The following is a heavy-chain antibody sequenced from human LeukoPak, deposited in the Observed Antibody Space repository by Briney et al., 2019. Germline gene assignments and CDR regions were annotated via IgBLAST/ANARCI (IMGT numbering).Heavy chain of an antibody. J-gene: IGHJ3*01. D-gene: IGHD3-10*01. CDR2: LSDSGGRT. CDR1: GFSFNTYV. Sequence: SGGSLRLSCAASGFSFNTYVMNWVRQAPGKGLEWVSSLSDSGGRTYYADSVKGRFTISRDNSKNTLYLQMNSLRAEDTAVYYCASPPGSDGFDVWGQGTMVTVSS. CDR3: ASPPGSDGFDV. V-gene: IGHV3-23*01.